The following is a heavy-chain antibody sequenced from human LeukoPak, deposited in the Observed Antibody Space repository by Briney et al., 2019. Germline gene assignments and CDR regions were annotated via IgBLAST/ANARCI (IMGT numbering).Heavy chain of an antibody. Sequence: PVASVKVSCTASGGTFSSYAISWVRQAPGQGLEWMGRIIPILGIANYAQKFQGRVTITADKSTSTAYMELSSLRSEDTAVYYCARGRIAVAGREAFDIWGQGTMVTVSS. V-gene: IGHV1-69*04. J-gene: IGHJ3*02. CDR3: ARGRIAVAGREAFDI. CDR2: IIPILGIA. CDR1: GGTFSSYA. D-gene: IGHD6-19*01.